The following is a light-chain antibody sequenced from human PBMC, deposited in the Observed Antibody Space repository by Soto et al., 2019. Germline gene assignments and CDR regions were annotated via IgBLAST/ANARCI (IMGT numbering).Light chain of an antibody. CDR2: GAS. CDR3: QQYNNWPRT. J-gene: IGKJ4*01. CDR1: QSVSSD. V-gene: IGKV3-15*01. Sequence: EIVVTQSPATLSVSPGERATLSCRASQSVSSDLAWLQQKPGQAPNLLIYGASTRATGVSAGFSGSGAGTEFPLTISSLQSQDFAVYYCQQYNNWPRTFGGGTKVEIK.